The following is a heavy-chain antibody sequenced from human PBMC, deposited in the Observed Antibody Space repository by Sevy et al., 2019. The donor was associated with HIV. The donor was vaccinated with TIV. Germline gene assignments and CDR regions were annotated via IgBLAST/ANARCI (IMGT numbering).Heavy chain of an antibody. Sequence: ASVKVSCKVSGYTLTELSMHWVRQAPGKGLEWMGGFDPEDGETIYAQKFQGRVTMTEDTSTDTDYMELSSLRSEDTAVYYCATDRECSSTSCYPAFDIWGQGTMVTVSS. D-gene: IGHD2-2*01. V-gene: IGHV1-24*01. CDR1: GYTLTELS. CDR3: ATDRECSSTSCYPAFDI. J-gene: IGHJ3*02. CDR2: FDPEDGET.